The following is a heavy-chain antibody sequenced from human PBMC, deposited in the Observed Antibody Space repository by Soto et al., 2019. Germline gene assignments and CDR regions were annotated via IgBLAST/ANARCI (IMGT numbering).Heavy chain of an antibody. CDR3: XXXXDXXRRFWSGYFNGFXP. D-gene: IGHD3-3*01. V-gene: IGHV3-23*01. J-gene: IGHJ5*02. CDR1: GFTFSSYA. CDR2: ISGSGGST. Sequence: GGSLRLSCAASGFTFSSYAMSWVRQAPGKGLEWVSAISGSGGSTYYADSVKGRFXXXXDNSXNTLYLQMNSLRAEDTAVYYCXXXXDXXRRFWSGYFNGFXPWGQGTLVTVSS.